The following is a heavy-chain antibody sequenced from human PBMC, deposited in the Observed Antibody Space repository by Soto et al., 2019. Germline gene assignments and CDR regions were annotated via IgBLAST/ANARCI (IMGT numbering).Heavy chain of an antibody. J-gene: IGHJ4*02. CDR3: ARDLPPVDY. CDR1: GYTFSSYH. Sequence: QIQLVQSGAEVKKPGASVKVSCKSSGYTFSSYHITWVRQAPGQGLEWMGWISAYNGNTNSAQNLQGRVTRTTAPYTSTAYMEMRRMRSDDTAVYSCARDLPPVDYWGQGTLVTVSS. CDR2: ISAYNGNT. V-gene: IGHV1-18*01.